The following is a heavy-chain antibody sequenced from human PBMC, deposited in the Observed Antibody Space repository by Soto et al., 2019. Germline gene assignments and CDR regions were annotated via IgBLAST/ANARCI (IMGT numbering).Heavy chain of an antibody. Sequence: QVQLVESGGGVVQPGRSLRLSCAASGFIFSTYGMHWVRQAPGKGLEWVGVISYEGINKYSADSVKGLFSISRDNSNNTLYLLINRLKADDTAVYYCGYTTSYDYVWGSYRYWGDAFDLWGQGTMVSVSS. CDR2: ISYEGINK. D-gene: IGHD3-16*02. CDR1: GFIFSTYG. J-gene: IGHJ3*01. V-gene: IGHV3-30*03. CDR3: GYTTSYDYVWGSYRYWGDAFDL.